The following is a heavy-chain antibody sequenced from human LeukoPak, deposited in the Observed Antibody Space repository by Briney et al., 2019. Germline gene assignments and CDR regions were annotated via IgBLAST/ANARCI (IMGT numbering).Heavy chain of an antibody. CDR3: ARDSTYYDFWSGTYYYSYYMDV. CDR1: GFTLRNYW. D-gene: IGHD3-3*01. J-gene: IGHJ6*03. Sequence: GGSLRLSCAASGFTLRNYWMHWVRQAPGKGLVWVSCINTDGSSTRYADSVKGRFTISRDNAKNTLYLQMNSLRAEDTAVYYCARDSTYYDFWSGTYYYSYYMDVWGKGTTVTVSS. CDR2: INTDGSST. V-gene: IGHV3-74*01.